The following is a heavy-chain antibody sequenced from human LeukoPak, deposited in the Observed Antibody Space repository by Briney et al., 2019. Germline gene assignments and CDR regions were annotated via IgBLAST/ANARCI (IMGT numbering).Heavy chain of an antibody. J-gene: IGHJ4*02. CDR1: GGSISSSSYY. D-gene: IGHD1-20*01. CDR3: VEEDNWNDNY. CDR2: IYYSGSA. V-gene: IGHV4-39*07. Sequence: PSETLSLTCTVSGGSISSSSYYWGWIRRPPGKGLEWIGSIYYSGSAYYNPSLKSRVTISVDTSKNQFSLKLSSVTAADTAVYYCVEEDNWNDNYWGQGTLVTVSS.